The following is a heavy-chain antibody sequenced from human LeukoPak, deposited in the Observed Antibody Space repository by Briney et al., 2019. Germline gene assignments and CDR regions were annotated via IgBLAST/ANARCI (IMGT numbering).Heavy chain of an antibody. D-gene: IGHD2-2*01. CDR3: TTLPLGYCSSTSCYAYFDY. CDR1: GFTFSKAW. V-gene: IGHV3-15*01. CDR2: IKSKTDGGKT. J-gene: IGHJ4*02. Sequence: PGGSLRLSCAAPGFTFSKAWMSWVRQAPGKGLEWVGRIKSKTDGGKTDYAAPVKGRFTISRDDSKNTLYLQMNSLKTEDTAVYYCTTLPLGYCSSTSCYAYFDYWGQGTQVTVSS.